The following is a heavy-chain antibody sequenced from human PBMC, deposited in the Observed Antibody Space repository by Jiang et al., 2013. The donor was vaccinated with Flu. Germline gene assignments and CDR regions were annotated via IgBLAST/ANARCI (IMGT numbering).Heavy chain of an antibody. CDR2: VHYSGST. J-gene: IGHJ4*02. V-gene: IGHV4-59*03. D-gene: IGHD2-15*01. CDR3: VGYCAGGRCPDK. CDR1: GGSISSYY. Sequence: SLTCTVSGGSISSYYWTWIRQPPGKGLEWIGYVHYSGSTKYNASLKSRVTISVDTSKNQFSLDLSSVTAADTAVYYCVGYCAGGRCPDKWGQGTLVTVSS.